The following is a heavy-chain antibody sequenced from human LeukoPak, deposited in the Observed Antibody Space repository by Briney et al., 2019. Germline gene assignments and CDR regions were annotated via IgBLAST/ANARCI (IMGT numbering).Heavy chain of an antibody. D-gene: IGHD5-24*01. CDR3: ARGGEGYNYVY. J-gene: IGHJ4*02. CDR1: GGSISSANYY. V-gene: IGHV4-30-4*01. Sequence: PSETLSLTCTVSGGSISSANYYWNWNRQPPGKGLEWIGYISYSGSTHYNPSLKSRATISADTSKNQFSLKLTSMTAAGTAVYHCARGGEGYNYVYWGQGTLVTVSS. CDR2: ISYSGST.